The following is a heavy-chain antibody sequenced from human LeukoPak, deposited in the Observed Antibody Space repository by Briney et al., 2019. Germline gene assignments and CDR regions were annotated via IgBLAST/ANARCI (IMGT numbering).Heavy chain of an antibody. Sequence: SETLSLTCAVYGGSFSGYYWSWIRQPPGKGLEWIGEINHSGSTNYNPSLKSRVTISVDTSKNQFSLKLSSVTAADTAVYYCARLGYCSSTSCYRFRYYFGYWGQGTLVTVSS. D-gene: IGHD2-2*02. CDR2: INHSGST. CDR1: GGSFSGYY. V-gene: IGHV4-34*01. J-gene: IGHJ4*02. CDR3: ARLGYCSSTSCYRFRYYFGY.